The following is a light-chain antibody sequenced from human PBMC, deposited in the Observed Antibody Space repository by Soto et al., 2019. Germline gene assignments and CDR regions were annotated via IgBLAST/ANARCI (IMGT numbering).Light chain of an antibody. Sequence: QSVLTQPASVSGSPGQSITISCTGTNSDVGTHNLVSWYQQHPGKAPKLIIYEGTKRPSGVSNRFSGSKSGNTASLTTSGLQAEDEADYYCCSYALLFGTGTKV. CDR2: EGT. CDR3: CSYALL. CDR1: NSDVGTHNL. J-gene: IGLJ1*01. V-gene: IGLV2-23*01.